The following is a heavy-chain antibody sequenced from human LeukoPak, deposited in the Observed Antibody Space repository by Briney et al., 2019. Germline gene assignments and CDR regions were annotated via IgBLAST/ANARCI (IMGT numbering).Heavy chain of an antibody. J-gene: IGHJ6*02. V-gene: IGHV4-31*03. Sequence: SEILSLTCTVSGGSISSGGYYWSWIRQHPGKGLEWIGYIYYSGSTYYNPSLKSRVTISVDTSKNQFSLKLSSVTAADTAVYYCARGSIVVVPAASYYGLDVWGQGTTVTVSS. D-gene: IGHD2-2*01. CDR2: IYYSGST. CDR1: GGSISSGGYY. CDR3: ARGSIVVVPAASYYGLDV.